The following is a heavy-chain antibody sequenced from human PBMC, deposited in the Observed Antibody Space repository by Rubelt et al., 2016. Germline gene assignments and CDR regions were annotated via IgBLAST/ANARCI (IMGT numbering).Heavy chain of an antibody. CDR2: IIGGNGNK. CDR3: AANSGGLGY. J-gene: IGHJ4*02. D-gene: IGHD3/OR15-3a*01. Sequence: QVQLVQSGAEVKKPGASVKVSCKASGYTFTTYGISWVRQAPGQGLEWMGWIIGGNGNKKYSQKFQGRVTITRDTSASTGYMELSSLRSEDTAVYYCAANSGGLGYWGQGTLVTVSS. CDR1: GYTFTTYG. V-gene: IGHV1-18*01.